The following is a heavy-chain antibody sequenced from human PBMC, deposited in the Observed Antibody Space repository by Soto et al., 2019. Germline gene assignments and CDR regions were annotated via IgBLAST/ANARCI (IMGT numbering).Heavy chain of an antibody. CDR3: ARMWSSYHSH. Sequence: PSETQSVTCAVESGYFSGYYWSWIRQPPGKGLEWIGKINHSGSTNYNPSLKSRVTVSVDTSKNQLSLKLSSVTAADTAVYYCARMWSSYHSHWGQGTLVTSPQ. CDR1: SGYFSGYY. CDR2: INHSGST. D-gene: IGHD6-13*01. V-gene: IGHV4-34*01. J-gene: IGHJ4*02.